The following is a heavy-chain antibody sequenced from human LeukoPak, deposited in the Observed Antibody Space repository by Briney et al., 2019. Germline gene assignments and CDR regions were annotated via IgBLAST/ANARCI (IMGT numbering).Heavy chain of an antibody. CDR1: GGSISSSDYY. V-gene: IGHV4-39*01. D-gene: IGHD3-10*01. CDR3: ASVPNFTMVRLQGGEYFQH. Sequence: KTSETLSLTCTVSGGSISSSDYYWACIRQPPGKGLGWIGSIFYSGSTYYNPSLKSRVTISVDASKNQFSLKLSSATAADTAVYYCASVPNFTMVRLQGGEYFQHWGQGTLVTVSS. CDR2: IFYSGST. J-gene: IGHJ1*01.